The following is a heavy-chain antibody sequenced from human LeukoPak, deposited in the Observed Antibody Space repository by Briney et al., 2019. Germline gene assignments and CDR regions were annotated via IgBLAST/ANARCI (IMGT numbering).Heavy chain of an antibody. CDR1: VGYFRGYY. CDR3: ARGPDAFDI. J-gene: IGHJ3*02. Sequence: SDTLSLLCAVYVGYFRGYYWSWLRQPPGKGLESIGELNHSCTTNYNPSLKRPVPISVHTSKYPFSLKPSSVTAAHTAVYHCARGPDAFDIRGPGTMVTASS. V-gene: IGHV4-34*01. CDR2: LNHSCTT.